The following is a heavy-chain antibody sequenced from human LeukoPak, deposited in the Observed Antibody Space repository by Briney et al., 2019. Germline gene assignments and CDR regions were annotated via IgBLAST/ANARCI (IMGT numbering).Heavy chain of an antibody. CDR3: ARDRVVGLAPFDP. Sequence: ASVNVSCTASGYNFIIYAMHWVRQAPGQRLEWMGWIHTDNGDTKYSHYFLGRVTITRDTSANTAYMELSSLRSEDTAVYYCARDRVVGLAPFDPWGQGTLVTVSS. J-gene: IGHJ5*02. CDR2: IHTDNGDT. CDR1: GYNFIIYA. V-gene: IGHV1-3*04. D-gene: IGHD2-15*01.